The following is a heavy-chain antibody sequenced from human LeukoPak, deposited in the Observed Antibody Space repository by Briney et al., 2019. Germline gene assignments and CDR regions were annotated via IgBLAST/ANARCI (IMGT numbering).Heavy chain of an antibody. CDR3: ARGTPGYSSV. D-gene: IGHD6-19*01. V-gene: IGHV1-46*01. CDR1: GYSFTTYW. J-gene: IGHJ4*02. CDR2: INPSGCT. Sequence: KISCKGSGYSFTTYWIGWVRQAPGHGLEWMGIINPSGCTNYAQKFQGRFTMTRDTSTSTVYMELSSLRSEDTAVYYCARGTPGYSSVWGQGTLVTVSS.